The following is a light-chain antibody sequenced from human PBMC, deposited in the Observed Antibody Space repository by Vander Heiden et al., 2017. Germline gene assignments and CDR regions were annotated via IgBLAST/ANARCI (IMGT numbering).Light chain of an antibody. CDR2: QDS. J-gene: IGLJ2*01. CDR3: QAWDSSTVV. Sequence: SYELTQPPPASLTPGQTASITCSGDKLGVKYACRYQQKPGQSTVQDIYQDSKRPSGIPERFYGANTGNTATLTISGTQAMDESYYYCQAWDSSTVVFGGGTKLTVL. CDR1: KLGVKY. V-gene: IGLV3-1*01.